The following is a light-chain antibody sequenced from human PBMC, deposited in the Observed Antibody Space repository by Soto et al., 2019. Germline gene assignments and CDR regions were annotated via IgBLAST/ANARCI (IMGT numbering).Light chain of an antibody. J-gene: IGKJ4*01. CDR1: QGIGDT. Sequence: EVVMTQSPATLSVSPGDGATLSCRASQGIGDTLAWYQHKPGQTPRLLIYDTSTRATSVQARFISSRSGAEFTLIIISLQSEDFAVYYCQRYNNWPLTFGGGTKVDIK. CDR2: DTS. V-gene: IGKV3-15*01. CDR3: QRYNNWPLT.